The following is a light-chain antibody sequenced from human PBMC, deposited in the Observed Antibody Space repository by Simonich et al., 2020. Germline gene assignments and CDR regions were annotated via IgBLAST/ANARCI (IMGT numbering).Light chain of an antibody. Sequence: QLVLTQSPSASASLGASVKLTCPLGSGHTGYAIAWHQQQPEKGPRYLMKLNSDGSHSKGDGIPDRFSGSSSGAERYLTISSLQSEDEADYYCQTWGTGIQVFGGGTKLTVL. CDR3: QTWGTGIQV. CDR2: LNSDGSH. V-gene: IGLV4-69*01. CDR1: SGHTGYA. J-gene: IGLJ2*01.